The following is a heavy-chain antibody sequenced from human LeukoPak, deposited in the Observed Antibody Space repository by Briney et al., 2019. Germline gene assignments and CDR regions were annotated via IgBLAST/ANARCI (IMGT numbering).Heavy chain of an antibody. D-gene: IGHD1-26*01. V-gene: IGHV4-59*12. Sequence: SETLSLTCTVSGASISSYYWSWIRQPPGKGLEWIGYIYYSGTTNYNPSLKSRVTILVDTSKDHVSLNLSSVTAADTAVYYCAREGGSYYHWFDPWGQGTLVTVSS. CDR3: AREGGSYYHWFDP. CDR1: GASISSYY. J-gene: IGHJ5*02. CDR2: IYYSGTT.